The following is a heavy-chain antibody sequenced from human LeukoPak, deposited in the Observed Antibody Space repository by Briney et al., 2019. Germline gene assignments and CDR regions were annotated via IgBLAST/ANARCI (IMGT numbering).Heavy chain of an antibody. D-gene: IGHD2-2*01. CDR3: AKSLVRNKDIVVVPAPKDY. V-gene: IGHV3-23*01. CDR2: ISGSGGST. CDR1: GFTFSSYA. J-gene: IGHJ4*02. Sequence: PGGSLRLSCAASGFTFSSYAMSWVRQAPGKGLEWVSAISGSGGSTYYADSVKGRFTISRDNSKNTLYLQMNSLRAEDTAVYYCAKSLVRNKDIVVVPAPKDYWGQGTLVTVSS.